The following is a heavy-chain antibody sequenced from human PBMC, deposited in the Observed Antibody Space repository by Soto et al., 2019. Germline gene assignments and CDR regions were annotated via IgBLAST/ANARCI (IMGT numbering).Heavy chain of an antibody. D-gene: IGHD6-13*01. CDR2: ISWNSGSI. CDR3: AKDHAGYSSSWSIRNYFDY. Sequence: GGSLRLSCAASGFTFDDYAMHWVRQAPGKGLEWVSGISWNSGSIGYADSVKGRFTISRDNAKNSLYLQMNSLRAEDTALYYCAKDHAGYSSSWSIRNYFDYWGQGTLVTVSS. J-gene: IGHJ4*02. CDR1: GFTFDDYA. V-gene: IGHV3-9*01.